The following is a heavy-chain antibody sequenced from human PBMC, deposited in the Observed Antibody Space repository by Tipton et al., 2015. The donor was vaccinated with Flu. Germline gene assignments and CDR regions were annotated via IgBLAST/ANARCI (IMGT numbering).Heavy chain of an antibody. V-gene: IGHV3-48*03. J-gene: IGHJ4*02. CDR3: ATAPAPYDSSGYPYGDFDY. CDR2: ISSSGSTI. CDR1: GFTFSSYE. Sequence: SLRLSCAASGFTFSSYEMNWVRQAPGKGLEWVSHISSSGSTIYYADSVKGRFTISRDNAKNSLYLQMNSLRAEDTAVYYCATAPAPYDSSGYPYGDFDYWGQGTLVTVSS. D-gene: IGHD3-22*01.